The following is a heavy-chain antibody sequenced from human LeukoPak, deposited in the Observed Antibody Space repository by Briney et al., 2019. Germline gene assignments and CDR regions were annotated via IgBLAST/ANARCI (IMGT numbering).Heavy chain of an antibody. Sequence: GMSLRLSCAASGFTFNNYALHWVRQAPGKGLEWVADVSYDEVTQYYIESVKGRFTMSRDTSKNTLYLQMNSLRAEDTAVYYCARVYASGRSYWYFDLWGRGTLVTVSS. D-gene: IGHD3-10*01. CDR1: GFTFNNYA. CDR3: ARVYASGRSYWYFDL. CDR2: VSYDEVTQ. J-gene: IGHJ2*01. V-gene: IGHV3-30-3*01.